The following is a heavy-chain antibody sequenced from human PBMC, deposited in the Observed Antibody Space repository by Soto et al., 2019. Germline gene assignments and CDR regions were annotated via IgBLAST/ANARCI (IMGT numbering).Heavy chain of an antibody. CDR1: GGSISSGDYY. J-gene: IGHJ4*02. D-gene: IGHD5-12*01. CDR2: IYYSGST. Sequence: TLSLTCTVSGGSISSGDYYWSWIRQHPGKGLEWIGYIYYSGSTYYNPSLKSRVTISVNTSKNQFSLKLSSVTAADTAVYYCARDRYSGYQFDYWGQGTLVTVSS. CDR3: ARDRYSGYQFDY. V-gene: IGHV4-31*03.